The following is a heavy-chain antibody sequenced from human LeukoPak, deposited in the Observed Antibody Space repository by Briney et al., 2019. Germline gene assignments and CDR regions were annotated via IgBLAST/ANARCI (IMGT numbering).Heavy chain of an antibody. CDR3: ARGLREVAGVVFDY. V-gene: IGHV3-64*01. CDR1: GFTFSSYA. D-gene: IGHD6-19*01. CDR2: ISSNGGST. Sequence: GGSLRLSCAASGFTFSSYAMHWVRQAPGKGLEYVSAISSNGGSTYYANSVKGRFTISRDNSKNTLYLQMGSLRAEDMAVYYCARGLREVAGVVFDYWGQGTLVTVSS. J-gene: IGHJ4*02.